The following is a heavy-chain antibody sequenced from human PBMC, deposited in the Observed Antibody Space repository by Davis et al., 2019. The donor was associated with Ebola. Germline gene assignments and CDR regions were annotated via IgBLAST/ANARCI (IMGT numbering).Heavy chain of an antibody. D-gene: IGHD3-3*01. J-gene: IGHJ2*01. CDR2: INHSGST. CDR1: GGSFSGYY. CDR3: ARGSYYDFWSGHYWYFDL. Sequence: PPGSLRLSCAVYGGSFSGYYWSWIRQLPGKGLEWIGEINHSGSTNYNPSLKSRVTISVDTSKNQFSLNLSSVTAADTAVYYCARGSYYDFWSGHYWYFDLWGRGTLVTVSS. V-gene: IGHV4-34*01.